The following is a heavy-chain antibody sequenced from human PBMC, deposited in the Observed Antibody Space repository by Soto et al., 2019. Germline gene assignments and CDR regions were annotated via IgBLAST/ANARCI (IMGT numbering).Heavy chain of an antibody. CDR1: GGSISSYY. Sequence: SDTLSLTCTVSGGSISSYYWSWIRQPPGKGLEWIGYIYYSGSTNYNPSLKSRVTISVDTSKNQFSLKLSSVTAADTAVYYCARQYYYGSGSYSWGWFDPWGQGTLVTVSS. J-gene: IGHJ5*02. CDR2: IYYSGST. CDR3: ARQYYYGSGSYSWGWFDP. V-gene: IGHV4-59*08. D-gene: IGHD3-10*01.